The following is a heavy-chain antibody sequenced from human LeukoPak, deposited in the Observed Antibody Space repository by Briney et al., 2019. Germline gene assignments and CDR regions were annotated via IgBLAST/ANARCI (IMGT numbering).Heavy chain of an antibody. D-gene: IGHD3-22*01. J-gene: IGHJ4*02. V-gene: IGHV1-2*06. CDR2: INPNSGGS. CDR1: GYTITGYY. CDR3: ARGIDTAMVTWEKDYYDSSGYHYFDY. Sequence: ASVKVSCKASGYTITGYYMHWVRQAPGQGLEWMGRINPNSGGSDSAQKFQGRITMTRDTSISTAYMELSRLRSDDTAVYYCARGIDTAMVTWEKDYYDSSGYHYFDYWGQGTLVTVSS.